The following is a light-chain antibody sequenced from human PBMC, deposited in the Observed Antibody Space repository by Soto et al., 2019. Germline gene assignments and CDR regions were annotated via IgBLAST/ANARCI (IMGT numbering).Light chain of an antibody. V-gene: IGKV3-15*01. CDR1: QSISSN. J-gene: IGKJ1*01. Sequence: VMTQPPATLSVSAWEIATLSSRASQSISSNLAWYQQKPGQAHRLLIYGASTRATGIPARFSGSGYGEEFTLTINSMQSEDFELYYCLQYSNGPRTCGQGTK. CDR3: LQYSNGPRT. CDR2: GAS.